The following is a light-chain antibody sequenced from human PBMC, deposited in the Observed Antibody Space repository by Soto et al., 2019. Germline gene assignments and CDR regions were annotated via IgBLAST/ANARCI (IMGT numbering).Light chain of an antibody. CDR1: NSNIGRYS. CDR3: AAWDDNLNGPP. V-gene: IGLV1-44*01. Sequence: QSALTQPPSLSGTPGQRVTISCSGSNSNIGRYSVNWYQHFPGTAPKILIYSDDERPSGVPDRFSGSKSGTSASLAISGLQSEDEAEYYCAAWDDNLNGPPFGGGTKLTVL. J-gene: IGLJ3*02. CDR2: SDD.